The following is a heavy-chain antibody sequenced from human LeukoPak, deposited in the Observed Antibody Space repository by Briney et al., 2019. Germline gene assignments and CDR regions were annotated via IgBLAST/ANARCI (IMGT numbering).Heavy chain of an antibody. CDR2: IKSKTDGGTI. J-gene: IGHJ4*02. CDR3: IACSMAFYRNGWSGTFHC. CDR1: GFTFSNAW. D-gene: IGHD6-19*01. Sequence: GGSLRLFCAPSGFTFSNAWLSWVRQAPGKGLEWVGRIKSKTDGGTIAHATPVKGRFTISRDDSKNTLYLQMNSLKTEDTAVYYCIACSMAFYRNGWSGTFHCWGQGTLVTVSS. V-gene: IGHV3-15*01.